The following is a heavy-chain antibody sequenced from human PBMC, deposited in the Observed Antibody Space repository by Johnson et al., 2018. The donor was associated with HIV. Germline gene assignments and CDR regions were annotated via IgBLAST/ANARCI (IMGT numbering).Heavy chain of an antibody. CDR2: IKSKPDGGTT. D-gene: IGHD3-9*01. J-gene: IGHJ3*02. Sequence: EQLVESGGGLVKPGGSLRLSCAASGFTFSNAWMSWVRLAPGKGLEWVGRIKSKPDGGTTDYAAPVKGRFLISSDASKNTRYLQMNDLRSEDTAVYYCARATLYYDILTGYQPDAFDIWGQGTMVTVSS. V-gene: IGHV3-15*01. CDR3: ARATLYYDILTGYQPDAFDI. CDR1: GFTFSNAW.